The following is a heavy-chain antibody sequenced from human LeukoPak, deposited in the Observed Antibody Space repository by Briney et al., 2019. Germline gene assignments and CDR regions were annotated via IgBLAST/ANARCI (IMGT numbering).Heavy chain of an antibody. CDR3: ARETQGIAAAYGAFDI. CDR1: GFTVSSNY. V-gene: IGHV3-66*01. CDR2: IYSGGST. J-gene: IGHJ3*02. Sequence: GGSLRLSCAASGFTVSSNYMSWVRQAPGKGLEWVSVIYSGGSTYYADSVKGRFTISRDNSKNTLYLQMNSLRAEDTAVYYCARETQGIAAAYGAFDIWGQGTVVTVPS. D-gene: IGHD6-13*01.